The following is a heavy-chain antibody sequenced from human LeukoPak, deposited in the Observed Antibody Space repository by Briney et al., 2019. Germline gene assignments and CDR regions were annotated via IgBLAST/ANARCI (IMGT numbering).Heavy chain of an antibody. V-gene: IGHV3-43D*03. CDR3: ARDTTTMVRGSNWFDP. CDR2: SWDGGTT. J-gene: IGHJ5*02. Sequence: GGSLRLSCAASAFTFDDYAMHWVRQAPGKGLEWVSLSWDGGTTYYADSVKGRFTISRDNSKNSLYLQMNSLRAEDTAVYYCARDTTTMVRGSNWFDPWGQGTLVTVSS. CDR1: AFTFDDYA. D-gene: IGHD3-10*01.